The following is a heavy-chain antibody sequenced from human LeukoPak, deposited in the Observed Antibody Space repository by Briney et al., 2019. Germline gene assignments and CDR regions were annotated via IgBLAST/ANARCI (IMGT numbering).Heavy chain of an antibody. V-gene: IGHV3-74*01. CDR3: ARDLYYGSGSYYPPFDY. D-gene: IGHD3-10*01. J-gene: IGHJ4*02. CDR2: INSDGSTT. CDR1: GFTFSSYW. Sequence: GGSLRLSCAASGFTFSSYWMHWVRQAPGKGLVWVSRINSDGSTTNYADSVKGRFTISRDNAKNTLYLQMNSLRAEDTAVYYCARDLYYGSGSYYPPFDYWGQGTLVPVSS.